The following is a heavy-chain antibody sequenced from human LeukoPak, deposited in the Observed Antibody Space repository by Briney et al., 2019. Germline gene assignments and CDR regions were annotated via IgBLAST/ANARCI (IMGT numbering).Heavy chain of an antibody. Sequence: PVGSLRLSCAASGFTFDDYGMSWVRQSPGKRLKWVCVMNWDGGSSCYAASERGRFTISRDNTKHSLYLQMNSLRAEDTALYYCARGYDFWSGYPSFDYWGQGTLVNVSS. CDR2: MNWDGGSS. J-gene: IGHJ4*02. CDR1: GFTFDDYG. CDR3: ARGYDFWSGYPSFDY. D-gene: IGHD3-3*01. V-gene: IGHV3-20*04.